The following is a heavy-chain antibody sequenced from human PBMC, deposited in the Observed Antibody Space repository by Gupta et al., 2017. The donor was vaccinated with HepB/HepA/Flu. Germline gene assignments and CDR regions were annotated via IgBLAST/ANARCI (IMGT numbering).Heavy chain of an antibody. CDR2: IHQSGRT. D-gene: IGHD3-3*01. CDR3: AQHDFWIGYSGIDADY. V-gene: IGHV4-34*01. Sequence: QLPLQQWAAGLWKPAETLSLTCDDYGGSLSGYYRSWFRQPPEKGLELIGVIHQSGRTNYTPSLKSRATISVDTSKNQFSLVLTSVTAADTAVYFCAQHDFWIGYSGIDADYWGQGTPVTVSS. J-gene: IGHJ4*02. CDR1: GGSLSGYY.